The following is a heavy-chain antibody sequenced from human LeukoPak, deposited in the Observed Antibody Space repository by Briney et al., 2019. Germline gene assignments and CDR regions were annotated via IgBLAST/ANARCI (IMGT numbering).Heavy chain of an antibody. D-gene: IGHD5-18*01. CDR3: ARDGYNYGLDRFDY. V-gene: IGHV4-34*01. J-gene: IGHJ4*02. CDR2: INHSGSA. Sequence: SETLSLTCAVYGGSFSRYYWTWIRQPPGKGLEWIGEINHSGSANYNPSLKSRVTISVDASKSQFSLRLSSVTAADTAVYYCARDGYNYGLDRFDYWGQGTLVTVSS. CDR1: GGSFSRYY.